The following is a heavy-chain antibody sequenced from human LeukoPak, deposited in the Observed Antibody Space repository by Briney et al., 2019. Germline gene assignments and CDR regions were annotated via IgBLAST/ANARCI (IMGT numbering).Heavy chain of an antibody. V-gene: IGHV5-51*01. CDR3: ARHQTPGNVWYLNTEGFRFDS. CDR2: IFPGGSDSNV. Sequence: NHGESLKISCKGSGYSFTDYLIAGVRQMPAQGLEYMAIIFPGGSDSNVRSIPSVPGHVTVSADKSITTAYLHWSSLQASDTAIYYCARHQTPGNVWYLNTEGFRFDSWGQGALVTVSS. CDR1: GYSFTDYL. D-gene: IGHD6-19*01. J-gene: IGHJ4*02.